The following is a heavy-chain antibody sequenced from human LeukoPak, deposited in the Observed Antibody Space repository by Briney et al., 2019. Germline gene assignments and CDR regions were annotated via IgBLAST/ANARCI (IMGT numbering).Heavy chain of an antibody. D-gene: IGHD1-14*01. CDR3: AREILGGFNPGAY. CDR2: VNLQGST. V-gene: IGHV4-4*02. CDR1: GGSISDTNW. J-gene: IGHJ4*02. Sequence: SETLSLTCGVSGGSISDTNWWTWFRQPPGKGLEWIGEVNLQGSTNYNPSLKSRVAISIDRSRNQIALELSSVTAADTAVYYCAREILGGFNPGAYWGQGTLVTLSS.